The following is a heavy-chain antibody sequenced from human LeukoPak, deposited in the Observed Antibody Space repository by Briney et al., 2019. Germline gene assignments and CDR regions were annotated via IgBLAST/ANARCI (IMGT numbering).Heavy chain of an antibody. V-gene: IGHV3-11*03. CDR2: INSGSSYT. D-gene: IGHD1-1*01. CDR1: GFSFSDYY. CDR3: ATLKGTGGWRFDF. Sequence: GGSLRLSCAASGFSFSDYYMSWIRQAPGKWLEWVSYINSGSSYTNYADSVQGRFTISRDNAKNSLYLQMNSLRAEDTAVYYCATLKGTGGWRFDFGGQGTLVTVSS. J-gene: IGHJ4*02.